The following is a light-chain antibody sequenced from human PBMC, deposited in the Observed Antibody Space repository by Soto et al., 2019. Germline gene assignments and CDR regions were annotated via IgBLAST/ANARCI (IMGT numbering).Light chain of an antibody. V-gene: IGLV2-14*01. CDR3: SSYTSSSTPYA. CDR1: SSDIGGYNY. CDR2: DVS. J-gene: IGLJ1*01. Sequence: QSALTQPASVSGSPGQSITIFCTGTSSDIGGYNYVSWYQQHPGKAPKLMIYDVSNRPSGVSNRFSGSKSGNTASLTISGLQAEDEADYYCSSYTSSSTPYAFGTGTKVTVL.